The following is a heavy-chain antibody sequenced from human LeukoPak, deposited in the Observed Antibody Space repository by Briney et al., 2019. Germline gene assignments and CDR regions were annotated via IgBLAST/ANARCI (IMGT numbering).Heavy chain of an antibody. CDR1: GFTFSSYA. CDR3: ARDRVRHYYDSSGRHDAFDI. J-gene: IGHJ3*02. D-gene: IGHD3-22*01. CDR2: INHSGST. Sequence: GSLRLSCAASGFTFSSYAMSWVRQPPGKGLEWIGEINHSGSTNYNPSLKSRVTISVDTSKNQFSLKLSSVTAADTAVYYCARDRVRHYYDSSGRHDAFDIWGQGTMVTVSS. V-gene: IGHV4-34*01.